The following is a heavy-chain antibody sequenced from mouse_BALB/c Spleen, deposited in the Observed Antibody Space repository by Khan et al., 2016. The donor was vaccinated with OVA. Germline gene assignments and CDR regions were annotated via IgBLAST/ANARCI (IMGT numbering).Heavy chain of an antibody. V-gene: IGHV1S135*01. CDR2: IVPYNGGT. D-gene: IGHD2-2*01. J-gene: IGHJ3*01. CDR3: ARGGYGGFAY. Sequence: VQLQQPGPELVKPGASVKVSCKASGYAFTSYNIYWVKQSNGKSLEWVGYIVPYNGGTSYNQKCKGKATLTVDKSSTTAYMHIYSLTSEDYAVYYCARGGYGGFAYWGQGTLVTVSA. CDR1: GYAFTSYN.